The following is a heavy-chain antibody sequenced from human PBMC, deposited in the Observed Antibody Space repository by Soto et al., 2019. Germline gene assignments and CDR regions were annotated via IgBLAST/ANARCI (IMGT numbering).Heavy chain of an antibody. D-gene: IGHD6-19*01. CDR2: ISWNSRSI. Sequence: GGSPRLSCETPGFTFGGYSTHSLRRAPGEGLEWVSSISWNSRSIDYADSVKGRFTMSRDNAKNSLYLQMNSLRAEDTALYYCARESDRIAVAGTGGMDVWGQGTTVTVSS. J-gene: IGHJ6*02. CDR3: ARESDRIAVAGTGGMDV. CDR1: GFTFGGYS. V-gene: IGHV3-9*01.